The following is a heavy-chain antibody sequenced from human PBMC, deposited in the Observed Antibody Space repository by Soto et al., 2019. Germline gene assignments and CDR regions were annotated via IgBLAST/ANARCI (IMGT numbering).Heavy chain of an antibody. J-gene: IGHJ3*02. V-gene: IGHV4-31*03. Sequence: QVQLQESGPGLVKPSQTLSLTCTVSGGSISSGGYYWSWTRQHPGKGLEWIGYIYYSGSTYYNPSLKSRVTISVDTSKNQFSLKVSSVTAADTAVYYCARYDNSGSHGFDIWGQGTMVTVSS. CDR3: ARYDNSGSHGFDI. CDR2: IYYSGST. D-gene: IGHD3-22*01. CDR1: GGSISSGGYY.